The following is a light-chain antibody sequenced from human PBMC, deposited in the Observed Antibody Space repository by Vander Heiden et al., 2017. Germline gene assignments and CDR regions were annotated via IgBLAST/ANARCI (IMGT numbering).Light chain of an antibody. J-gene: IGLJ2*01. Sequence: SSVLTPPPSVSVAPGQTARITCGGNYIGSKSVHWYQQKPGQAPVLVVSDDIDRPSGIPERFSGANSGNPATLTISRVEAGDEADYYCQVWDSATDPVFGGGTRLTVL. CDR2: DDI. CDR3: QVWDSATDPV. CDR1: YIGSKS. V-gene: IGLV3-21*02.